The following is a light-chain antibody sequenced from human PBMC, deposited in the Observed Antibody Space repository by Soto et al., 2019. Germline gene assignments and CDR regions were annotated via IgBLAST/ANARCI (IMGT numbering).Light chain of an antibody. CDR2: VAS. CDR3: QKYNSAPWT. J-gene: IGKJ1*01. V-gene: IGKV1-27*01. Sequence: DIQMTRSPSSLSASVGDRVTITCRASQGISNYLAWYQQQPGKVPKLLIYVASTLQSGVPSRFSRRGSGTDFTLTISSLPPEDVATYYCQKYNSAPWTFGPGNKVEIK. CDR1: QGISNY.